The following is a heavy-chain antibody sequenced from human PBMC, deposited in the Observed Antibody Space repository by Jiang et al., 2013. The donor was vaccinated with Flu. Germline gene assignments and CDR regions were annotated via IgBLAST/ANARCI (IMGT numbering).Heavy chain of an antibody. CDR1: GFTFTDYY. V-gene: IGHV1-2*02. D-gene: IGHD4-11*01. J-gene: IGHJ5*02. CDR3: ATVEATVQAGWFDP. Sequence: EVKKPGASVKVSCKASGFTFTDYYIHWVRQAPGQGLEWVGWINPNSGGTVYAQKFRGRVIMTRDTAISTVYMELSSLRSDDTAMYYCATVEATVQAGWFDPWGQGSLVIVSS. CDR2: INPNSGGT.